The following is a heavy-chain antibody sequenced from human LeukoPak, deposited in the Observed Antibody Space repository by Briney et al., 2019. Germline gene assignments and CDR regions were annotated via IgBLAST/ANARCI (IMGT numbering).Heavy chain of an antibody. J-gene: IGHJ4*02. CDR3: ARDSGRGYYQYYFDY. D-gene: IGHD3-22*01. CDR2: IYPGDSNT. Sequence: GESLKISCKGFGYRFTTYWIGWVRQVPGKGLEWMGIIYPGDSNTRYSPSFQGQVTIPADKSVSTVYLQWSSLKASDTAMYYCARDSGRGYYQYYFDYWGQGTLVTVSS. V-gene: IGHV5-51*01. CDR1: GYRFTTYW.